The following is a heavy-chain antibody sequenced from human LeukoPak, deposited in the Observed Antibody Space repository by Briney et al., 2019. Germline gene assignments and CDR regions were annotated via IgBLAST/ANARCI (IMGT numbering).Heavy chain of an antibody. J-gene: IGHJ4*02. Sequence: GASVKVSCKASGYTFTSYGISWVRQAPGQGLEWMGIINPSGGSTSYAQKFQGRVTMTRDTSTSTVYMELSSLRSEDTAVYYCARAQGVQTRNTYYYGSGEPRYDYWGQGTLVTVSS. CDR2: INPSGGST. D-gene: IGHD3-10*01. V-gene: IGHV1-46*01. CDR1: GYTFTSYG. CDR3: ARAQGVQTRNTYYYGSGEPRYDY.